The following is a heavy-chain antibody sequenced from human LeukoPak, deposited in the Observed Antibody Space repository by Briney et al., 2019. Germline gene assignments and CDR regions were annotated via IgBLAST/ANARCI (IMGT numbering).Heavy chain of an antibody. D-gene: IGHD4-17*01. CDR1: GFTFPNYW. Sequence: GGSLRLSCAASGFTFPNYWMSWVRQAPGKGLEWVGFIRSKAYGGTTEYAASVKGRFTISRDDSKSIAYLQMNSLKTEDTAVYYCTRDDYGDYRGFDYWGQGTLVTVSS. J-gene: IGHJ4*02. CDR2: IRSKAYGGTT. V-gene: IGHV3-49*04. CDR3: TRDDYGDYRGFDY.